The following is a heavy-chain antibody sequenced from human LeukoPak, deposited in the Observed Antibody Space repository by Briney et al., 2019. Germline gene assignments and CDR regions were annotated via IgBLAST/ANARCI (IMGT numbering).Heavy chain of an antibody. D-gene: IGHD2-2*01. CDR3: ARQLGYCSSTSCYADFVDY. V-gene: IGHV4-39*01. Sequence: SETLSLTCTVSGGSISSSSYYWGWIRQPPGKGLEWIGSIYYSGSTYYNPSLKSRVTISVDTSKNQFSLKLSSVTAADTAVYYCARQLGYCSSTSCYADFVDYWGQGTLVTVSS. CDR1: GGSISSSSYY. CDR2: IYYSGST. J-gene: IGHJ4*02.